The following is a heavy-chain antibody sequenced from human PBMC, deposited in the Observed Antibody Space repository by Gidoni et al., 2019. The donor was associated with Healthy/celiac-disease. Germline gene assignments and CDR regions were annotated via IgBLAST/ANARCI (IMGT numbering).Heavy chain of an antibody. CDR3: ARAGELDAFDI. CDR2: ISPGDTDT. CDR1: VHSFTTSW. D-gene: IGHD1-26*01. V-gene: IGHV5-51*01. J-gene: IGHJ3*02. Sequence: EVQLVQSGAAVKKPGEYLKISCKGSVHSFTTSWIGWVWQRTGKGLEWMEIISPGDTDTRYSPAFQGQDTISDDKSISTAYLQWSSLEASDTAMYYCARAGELDAFDIWGQGTMVTVSS.